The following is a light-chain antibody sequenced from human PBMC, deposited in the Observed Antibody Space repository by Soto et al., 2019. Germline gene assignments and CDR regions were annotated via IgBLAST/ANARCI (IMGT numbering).Light chain of an antibody. Sequence: QSVLTQPPSVSGAPGQRVTISCTGSSSNIGAGYDVHWYQQLPGTAPKLLIYDHSNRPSGVPDRFSGSKSGTSASLAITGLQAEDEADYYCQSYDSSLSGWVFGGGTKLTV. CDR1: SSNIGAGYD. V-gene: IGLV1-40*01. CDR2: DHS. J-gene: IGLJ3*02. CDR3: QSYDSSLSGWV.